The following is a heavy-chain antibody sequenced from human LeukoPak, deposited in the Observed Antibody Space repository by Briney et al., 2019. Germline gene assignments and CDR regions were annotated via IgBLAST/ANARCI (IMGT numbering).Heavy chain of an antibody. J-gene: IGHJ3*02. CDR1: DDSISPYS. CDR3: VRCSNDILTGFYRAFDI. Sequence: SETLSLTCTVSDDSISPYSWSWVRQPPGKGLEWIGYIYYSGSTAYNPSLKSRVTISVDTSRNQFSLKLNSVTAADTAVYFCVRCSNDILTGFYRAFDIWGQGTMVIVSS. CDR2: IYYSGST. V-gene: IGHV4-59*01. D-gene: IGHD3-9*01.